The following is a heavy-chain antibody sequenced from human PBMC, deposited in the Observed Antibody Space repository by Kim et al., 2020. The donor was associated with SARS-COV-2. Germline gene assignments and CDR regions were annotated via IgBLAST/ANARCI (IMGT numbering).Heavy chain of an antibody. CDR2: INPNSGGT. V-gene: IGHV1-2*02. CDR1: GYTFTGYY. CDR3: ASLPYYDILTEPNY. Sequence: ASVKVSCKASGYTFTGYYMHWVRQAPGQGLEWMGWINPNSGGTNYAQKFQGRVTMTRDTSISTAYMELSRLRSDDTAVYYCASLPYYDILTEPNYWGQGTLVTVSS. J-gene: IGHJ4*02. D-gene: IGHD3-9*01.